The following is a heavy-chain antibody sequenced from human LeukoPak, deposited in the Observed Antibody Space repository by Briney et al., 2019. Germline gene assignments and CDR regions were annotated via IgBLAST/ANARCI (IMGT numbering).Heavy chain of an antibody. Sequence: PSETLSLTCTVSGGSIISYYWSWIWQPPGQGLEWIGYSYYSGSTNSNPSLPSRVTISVETSKNQFCLKLSSVTAADTAVYYCARGKVRYVDWLPLPDYWGQGTLVTVSS. J-gene: IGHJ4*02. CDR2: SYYSGST. CDR3: ARGKVRYVDWLPLPDY. CDR1: GGSIISYY. V-gene: IGHV4-59*13. D-gene: IGHD3-9*01.